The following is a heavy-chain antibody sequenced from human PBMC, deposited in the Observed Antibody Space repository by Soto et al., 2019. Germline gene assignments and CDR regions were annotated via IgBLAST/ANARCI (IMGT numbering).Heavy chain of an antibody. CDR2: ISAYNGNT. Sequence: ASVKVSCKSSGYTFTSYGISCVRQAPGQGLEWMGWISAYNGNTNYAQKLQGRVTMTTDTSTSTAYMELRSLRSDDTAVYYCARDRYDILTGYYRFDYWGQGTLVTVSS. J-gene: IGHJ4*02. D-gene: IGHD3-9*01. V-gene: IGHV1-18*01. CDR1: GYTFTSYG. CDR3: ARDRYDILTGYYRFDY.